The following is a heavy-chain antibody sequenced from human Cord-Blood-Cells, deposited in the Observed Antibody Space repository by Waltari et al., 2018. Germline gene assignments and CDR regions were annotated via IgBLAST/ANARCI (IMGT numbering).Heavy chain of an antibody. CDR1: GFTFSSYG. V-gene: IGHV3-30*18. D-gene: IGHD6-19*01. CDR3: AKVSGWSYSYYYYGMDV. CDR2: ISYDGSNK. Sequence: QVQLVESGGGVVQPGRSLRLSCAASGFTFSSYGMPWVRQAPGKGLEWVAVISYDGSNKYYADSVKGRFTISRDNSKNTLYLQMNSLRAEDTAVYYCAKVSGWSYSYYYYGMDVWGQGTTVTVSS. J-gene: IGHJ6*02.